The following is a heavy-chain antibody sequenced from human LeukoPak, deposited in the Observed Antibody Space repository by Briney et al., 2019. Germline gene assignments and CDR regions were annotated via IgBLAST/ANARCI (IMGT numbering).Heavy chain of an antibody. Sequence: GGSLRLSCAASGFTFTDYYMSWIRQAPGKGLEWVSVIYSGGYTKYADSVKGRFTISRDNSKNTLYLQMNSLRAEDTAVYYCAKDDYSRAFDIWGQGTMVTVS. CDR2: IYSGGYT. D-gene: IGHD4-11*01. J-gene: IGHJ3*02. CDR3: AKDDYSRAFDI. CDR1: GFTFTDYY. V-gene: IGHV3-66*02.